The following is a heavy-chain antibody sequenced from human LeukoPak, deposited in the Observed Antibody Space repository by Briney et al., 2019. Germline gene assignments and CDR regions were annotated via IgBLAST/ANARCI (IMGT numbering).Heavy chain of an antibody. CDR2: INHSGST. J-gene: IGHJ6*02. V-gene: IGHV4-34*01. CDR1: GGSFSGYY. Sequence: SETLSLTCAVYGGSFSGYYWSWIRQLPGKGLEWIGEINHSGSTNYNPSLKSRVTISVDTSKNQFSLKLSSVTAADTAVYYCARASIVATIGYYYYGMDVWGQGTTVTVSS. CDR3: ARASIVATIGYYYYGMDV. D-gene: IGHD5-12*01.